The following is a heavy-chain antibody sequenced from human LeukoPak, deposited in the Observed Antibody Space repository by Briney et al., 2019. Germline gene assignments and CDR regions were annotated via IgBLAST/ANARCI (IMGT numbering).Heavy chain of an antibody. CDR1: GVSISSYF. D-gene: IGHD6-6*01. V-gene: IGHV4-59*01. Sequence: SETLSLTCTVSGVSISSYFWSWIWHPPPKGLEWIGYIYYSVDSSSNPSSKSRVTISLDTSKHQLSLCLTSVTAADTAVYYCARRARSSDYWGQGTLVTVSS. CDR3: ARRARSSDY. J-gene: IGHJ4*02. CDR2: IYYSVDS.